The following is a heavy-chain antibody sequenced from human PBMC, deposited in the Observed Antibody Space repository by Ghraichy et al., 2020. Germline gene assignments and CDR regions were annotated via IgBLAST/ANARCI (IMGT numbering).Heavy chain of an antibody. V-gene: IGHV4-34*01. Sequence: RIGEIDHSGSTNYNPSLKSRATMSVDTSKNQFSLKLNSVTAADTAVYYCARLQSRDYFSHAMDVWGQG. CDR3: ARLQSRDYFSHAMDV. CDR2: IDHSGST. D-gene: IGHD2/OR15-2a*01. J-gene: IGHJ6*02.